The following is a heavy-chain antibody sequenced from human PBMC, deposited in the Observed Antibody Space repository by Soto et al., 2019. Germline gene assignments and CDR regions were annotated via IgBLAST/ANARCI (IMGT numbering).Heavy chain of an antibody. CDR2: IIPILGIA. CDR3: ARDHYDIVTGPLTAGRNYFDY. D-gene: IGHD3-9*01. J-gene: IGHJ4*02. V-gene: IGHV1-69*04. CDR1: GGTFSSYT. Sequence: SVKVSCKASGGTFSSYTISWVRQAPGQGLEWMGRIIPILGIANYAQKFQGRVTITADKSTSTAYMELSSLRSEDTAVYYCARDHYDIVTGPLTAGRNYFDYWGQGTLVTVSS.